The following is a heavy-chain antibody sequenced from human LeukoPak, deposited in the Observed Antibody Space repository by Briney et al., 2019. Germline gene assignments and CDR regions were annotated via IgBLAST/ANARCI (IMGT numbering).Heavy chain of an antibody. V-gene: IGHV3-30*04. CDR1: GFTFSSYC. CDR2: ISYDGSDK. CDR3: ARSYYYGSGSYYSHFDY. Sequence: PGRSLRLSCAASGFTFSSYCLHWVRQAPGKGLEWVATISYDGSDKYYVDSVKGRFTISRDNSKNTLYLQMNSLRAEDTAVYYCARSYYYGSGSYYSHFDYWGQGTLVTASS. D-gene: IGHD3-10*01. J-gene: IGHJ4*02.